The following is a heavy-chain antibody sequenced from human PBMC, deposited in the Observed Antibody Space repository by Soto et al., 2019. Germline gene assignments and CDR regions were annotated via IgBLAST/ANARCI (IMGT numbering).Heavy chain of an antibody. CDR1: GYTFTSYD. D-gene: IGHD2-15*01. V-gene: IGHV1-8*01. CDR2: MNPNSGNT. J-gene: IGHJ6*03. Sequence: QVQLVQSGAEVKKPGASVKVSCKASGYTFTSYDINWVRQATGQGLEWMGWMNPNSGNTGYAQKFQGRVTMTRNTSISTAYMELSSVRSEDTAVYYCARVPVAATTDYYYYMDVWGKGTTVTVSS. CDR3: ARVPVAATTDYYYYMDV.